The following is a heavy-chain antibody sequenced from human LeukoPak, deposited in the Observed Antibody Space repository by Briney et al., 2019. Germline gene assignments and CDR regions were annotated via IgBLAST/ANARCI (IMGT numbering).Heavy chain of an antibody. J-gene: IGHJ4*02. CDR2: IKQDGSEK. V-gene: IGHV3-7*01. CDR1: GFTFSSYG. CDR3: ARGFVDYDFWSGYYYYFDY. D-gene: IGHD3-3*01. Sequence: PGGSLRLSCAASGFTFSSYGMSWVRQAPGKGLEWVANIKQDGSEKYYVDSVKGRFTISRDNAKNSLYLQMNSLRAEDTAVYYCARGFVDYDFWSGYYYYFDYWGQGTLVTVSS.